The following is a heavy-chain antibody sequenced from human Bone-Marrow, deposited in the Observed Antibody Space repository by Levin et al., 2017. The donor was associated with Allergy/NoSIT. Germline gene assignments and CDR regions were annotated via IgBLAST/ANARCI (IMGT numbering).Heavy chain of an antibody. Sequence: GESLKISCADSGFTFSSYTMNWVRQGPGKGLDWVASITASSTNRHYTDSVKGRFTISRDNAQNSLYLQMDNLRAEDTAVYYCARDFRIVGALVFDSWGQGALVTVSS. CDR2: ITASSTNR. CDR3: ARDFRIVGALVFDS. J-gene: IGHJ4*02. V-gene: IGHV3-21*01. D-gene: IGHD1-26*01. CDR1: GFTFSSYT.